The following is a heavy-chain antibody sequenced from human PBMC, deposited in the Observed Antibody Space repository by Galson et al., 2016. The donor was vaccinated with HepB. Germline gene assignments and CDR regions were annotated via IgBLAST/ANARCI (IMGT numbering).Heavy chain of an antibody. CDR1: GGSISSGGYY. J-gene: IGHJ4*02. Sequence: TLSLTCTVSGGSISSGGYYWSWIRQHPGKGLEWIGYIYHSGSTYYNPSLKSRVTISVDTSKNQFSLKLSSVTAADTAVYLCARDRSSGSGNFGYWGQGTLVTVSS. CDR3: ARDRSSGSGNFGY. CDR2: IYHSGST. D-gene: IGHD3-10*01. V-gene: IGHV4-31*03.